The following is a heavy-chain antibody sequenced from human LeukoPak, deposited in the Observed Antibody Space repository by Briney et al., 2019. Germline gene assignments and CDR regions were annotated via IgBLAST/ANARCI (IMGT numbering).Heavy chain of an antibody. Sequence: GGSLRLSCAASGFTFSGYAMSWVRQAPGKGLEWVSVISGSGGTTHYADSVKGRFTISRDNSKNTLYLQMSSLRAEDTAVYYCATEGQDYGDYVLDCWGQETLVTVSS. D-gene: IGHD4-17*01. CDR1: GFTFSGYA. V-gene: IGHV3-23*01. CDR3: ATEGQDYGDYVLDC. J-gene: IGHJ4*02. CDR2: ISGSGGTT.